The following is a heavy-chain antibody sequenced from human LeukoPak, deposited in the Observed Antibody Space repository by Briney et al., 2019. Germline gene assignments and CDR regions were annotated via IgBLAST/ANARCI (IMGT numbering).Heavy chain of an antibody. J-gene: IGHJ4*02. Sequence: ASVKVSCKASGYTFTSYGISWVRQAPGQGLEWMGWISAYNGNTNYAQKLQGRVTMTTDTSTSTAYMELRSLRSDDTAVCYCARGLSPRTLYYYDSSGSPFDYWGQGTLVTVSS. CDR3: ARGLSPRTLYYYDSSGSPFDY. D-gene: IGHD3-22*01. CDR1: GYTFTSYG. V-gene: IGHV1-18*01. CDR2: ISAYNGNT.